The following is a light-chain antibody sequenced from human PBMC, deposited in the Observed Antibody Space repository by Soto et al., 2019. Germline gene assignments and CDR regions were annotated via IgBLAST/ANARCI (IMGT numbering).Light chain of an antibody. CDR1: QSVSSSY. V-gene: IGKV3-20*01. J-gene: IGKJ3*01. CDR2: GAS. CDR3: QQYGSSSRLFS. Sequence: EIVLTQSPGTLSLSPGERATLSCRASQSVSSSYLAWYQQKPGQAPRLLIYGASSRATGFLDRFSGRGSGIDFTLTISSLELEDFAVYYGQQYGSSSRLFSFGPGTKVAIK.